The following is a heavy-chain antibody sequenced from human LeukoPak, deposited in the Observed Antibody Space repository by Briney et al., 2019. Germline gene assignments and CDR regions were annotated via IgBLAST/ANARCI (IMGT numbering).Heavy chain of an antibody. J-gene: IGHJ4*02. CDR2: INAGNGNT. V-gene: IGHV1-3*01. Sequence: ASVKVSCKASGYTFTSYAMHWVRQAPGQRLEWMVWINAGNGNTKYSQKFQGRVTITRDTSASTAYMELSSLRSEDTAVYYCARGYSSSWTYSYWGQGTLVTVSS. CDR1: GYTFTSYA. D-gene: IGHD6-13*01. CDR3: ARGYSSSWTYSY.